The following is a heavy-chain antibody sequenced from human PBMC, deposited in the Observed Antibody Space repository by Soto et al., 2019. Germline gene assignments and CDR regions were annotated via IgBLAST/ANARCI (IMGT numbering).Heavy chain of an antibody. Sequence: GGSLRLSCAASGFTFSSYAMSWVRQAPGKGLEWVSAISGSGGSTYYADSVKGRFTISRDNSKNTLYLQMNSLRAEDTAVYYCAKSSGSDYYYYYMDVWGKGTTVTVSS. CDR1: GFTFSSYA. V-gene: IGHV3-23*01. J-gene: IGHJ6*03. CDR3: AKSSGSDYYYYYMDV. CDR2: ISGSGGST. D-gene: IGHD3-10*01.